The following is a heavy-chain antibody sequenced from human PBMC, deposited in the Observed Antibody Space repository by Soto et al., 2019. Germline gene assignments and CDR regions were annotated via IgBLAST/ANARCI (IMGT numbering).Heavy chain of an antibody. CDR2: IYYSGTT. Sequence: SGTLSLTCSVSGGSISSYYWTWIRQPPGKGLEWIGYIYYSGTTNYNPSLKSRVTISVDTSNNQFSLKLSSVTAADTDVYYCASLRVGVGPDYYFDYWGQVTLVTVS. J-gene: IGHJ4*02. CDR1: GGSISSYY. V-gene: IGHV4-59*01. CDR3: ASLRVGVGPDYYFDY. D-gene: IGHD1-26*01.